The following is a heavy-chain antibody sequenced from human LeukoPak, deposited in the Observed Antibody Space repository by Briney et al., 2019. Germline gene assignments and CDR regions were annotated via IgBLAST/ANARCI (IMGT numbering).Heavy chain of an antibody. J-gene: IGHJ3*01. CDR3: ARDSPFEWAVFGDSFDV. CDR1: GGSISSYY. V-gene: IGHV4-59*01. Sequence: SETLSLTCTVSGGSISSYYWSWIRQPPGKGLEWIGYIYYSGSTNYNPSLESRVTISMDTSKRQISLKLSSVTAADTAVYYCARDSPFEWAVFGDSFDVWGQGTVVAVSS. D-gene: IGHD3-3*01. CDR2: IYYSGST.